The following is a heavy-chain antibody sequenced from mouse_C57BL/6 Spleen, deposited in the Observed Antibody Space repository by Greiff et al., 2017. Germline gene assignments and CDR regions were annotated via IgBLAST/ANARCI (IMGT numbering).Heavy chain of an antibody. CDR1: GYTFTSYW. Sequence: QVQLQQPGAELVMPGASVKLSCKASGYTFTSYWMHWVKQRPGQGLEWIGVIDPSGSYTNYNEKFKGKSTLTVDKSSSTAYMQLSSLTSQDSAVYSVSSGAPMVTTPFAYWGQGTLVTVSA. CDR2: IDPSGSYT. V-gene: IGHV1-69*01. J-gene: IGHJ3*01. CDR3: SSGAPMVTTPFAY. D-gene: IGHD2-2*01.